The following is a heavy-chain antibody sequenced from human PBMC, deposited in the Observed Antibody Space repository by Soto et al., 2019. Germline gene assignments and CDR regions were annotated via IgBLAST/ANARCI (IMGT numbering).Heavy chain of an antibody. CDR3: ARGPSGDKVHY. V-gene: IGHV4-30-4*01. CDR2: IFGSGTT. CDR1: GGSITSDYSC. D-gene: IGHD7-27*01. Sequence: SETLSLTCTVSGGSITSDYSCWSWIRQPPGEGLERIGHIFGSGTTYTNPSLRSQVAISLDTSKNHFSLTLSSVTAADTAVYYCARGPSGDKVHYWGQGALVTVSS. J-gene: IGHJ4*02.